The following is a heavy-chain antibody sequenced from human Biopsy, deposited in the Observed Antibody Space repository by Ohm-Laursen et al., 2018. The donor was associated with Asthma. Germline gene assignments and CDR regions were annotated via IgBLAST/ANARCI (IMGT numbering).Heavy chain of an antibody. V-gene: IGHV3-30*19. CDR1: RFTYE. Sequence: GQTLSLTCAASRFTYEMHWVRQAPGKGLEWVAVISYDGSSIYYADSVKGRFTISRDNSKNTLSLQMNSLIAEDTAVYYCAREGVAGTHIEDWGQGTLVTVSS. CDR3: AREGVAGTHIED. J-gene: IGHJ4*02. CDR2: ISYDGSSI. D-gene: IGHD6-19*01.